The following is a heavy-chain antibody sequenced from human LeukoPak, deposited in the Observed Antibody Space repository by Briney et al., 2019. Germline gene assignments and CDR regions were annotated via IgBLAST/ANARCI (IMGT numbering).Heavy chain of an antibody. J-gene: IGHJ4*02. CDR1: GFTFSNYA. D-gene: IGHD5-12*01. Sequence: GGSLRLSCATSGFTFSNYAVSWVCQAPGKGLEWVSSISGSGGTTYYADSVKGRFTISRDNSKNTLYLQMNSLKAEDTAVYYCAKDPYRASSGLVDYWGQGTLVTVSS. CDR3: AKDPYRASSGLVDY. CDR2: ISGSGGTT. V-gene: IGHV3-23*01.